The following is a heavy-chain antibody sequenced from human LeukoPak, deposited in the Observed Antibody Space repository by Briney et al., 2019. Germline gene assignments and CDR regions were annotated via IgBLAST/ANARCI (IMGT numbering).Heavy chain of an antibody. D-gene: IGHD2-2*01. CDR2: IIPIFGTA. CDR1: GGIFSSYG. J-gene: IGHJ3*02. CDR3: ARVTQPATRAFDM. Sequence: SVKVSCKASGGIFSSYGISWVRQAPGQGLECMGGIIPIFGTAVYAQKFQGRVTINADESTNTPYMELSTLRSEDTAVYYCARVTQPATRAFDMWGQGTMVTVSS. V-gene: IGHV1-69*13.